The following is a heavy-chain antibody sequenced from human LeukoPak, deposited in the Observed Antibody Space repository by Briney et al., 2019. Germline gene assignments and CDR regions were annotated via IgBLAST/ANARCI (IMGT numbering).Heavy chain of an antibody. D-gene: IGHD5-18*01. J-gene: IGHJ4*02. CDR2: IYYSGST. CDR1: GGSISSYY. CDR3: ASLGTGYSYGYALDY. Sequence: PSETLSPTCTVSGGSISSYYWSWIRQPPGKGLEWIGYIYYSGSTNYNPSLKSRVTISVDTSKNQFSLKLSSVTAADTAVYYCASLGTGYSYGYALDYWGQGTLVTVSS. V-gene: IGHV4-59*01.